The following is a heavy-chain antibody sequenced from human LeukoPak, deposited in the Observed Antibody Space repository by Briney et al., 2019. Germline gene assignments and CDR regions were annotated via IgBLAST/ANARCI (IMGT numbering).Heavy chain of an antibody. CDR2: IRQDGSQK. CDR3: ARVPERYKWNVGYYYYYMDV. CDR1: GFTFSRVW. D-gene: IGHD1-20*01. Sequence: GGSLRLSCAASGFTFSRVWMSWVRQAPGKGLEWVAAIRQDGSQKYYVDSVKGRFTISRDNAKNSLYLQMNSLRAEDTAVYYCARVPERYKWNVGYYYYYMDVWGKGTTVTISS. J-gene: IGHJ6*03. V-gene: IGHV3-7*01.